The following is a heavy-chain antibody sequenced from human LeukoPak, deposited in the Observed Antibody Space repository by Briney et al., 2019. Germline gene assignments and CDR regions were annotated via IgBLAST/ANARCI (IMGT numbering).Heavy chain of an antibody. CDR3: ARSRTTVTYYFDY. V-gene: IGHV3-7*01. J-gene: IGHJ4*02. D-gene: IGHD4-17*01. CDR2: IKQDGSEQ. Sequence: GGSLRLSCAASGFTFSTYWMSWVRQAPGKGLEWVANIKQDGSEQYYVDSVKGRFTISRDNAKNSLYLQMNSLRAEDTAVYYCARSRTTVTYYFDYWGQGTLVTVSS. CDR1: GFTFSTYW.